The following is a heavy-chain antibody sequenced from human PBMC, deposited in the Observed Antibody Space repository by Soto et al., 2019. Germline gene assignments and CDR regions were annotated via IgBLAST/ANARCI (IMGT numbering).Heavy chain of an antibody. D-gene: IGHD3-22*01. J-gene: IGHJ6*02. Sequence: GGSLRLSCAASGFTFSSYGMHWVRQAPGKGLEWVAVISYDGSNKYYADSVKGRFTISRDNPKNTLYLQMNSLRAEDTAVYYCAKDLGVVAKAGGMDVWGQGTTVTVSS. CDR1: GFTFSSYG. V-gene: IGHV3-30*18. CDR2: ISYDGSNK. CDR3: AKDLGVVAKAGGMDV.